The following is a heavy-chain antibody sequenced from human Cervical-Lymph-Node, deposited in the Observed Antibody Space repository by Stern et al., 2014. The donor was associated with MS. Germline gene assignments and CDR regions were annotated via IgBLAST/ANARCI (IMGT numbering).Heavy chain of an antibody. CDR1: GGSISSSGFF. V-gene: IGHV4-39*01. CDR2: ISYSGST. J-gene: IGHJ4*02. D-gene: IGHD1-1*01. CDR3: ARQGGRYSPKN. Sequence: QLQLQESGPGLVKPSETLSLTCTVSGGSISSSGFFWGWIRQPPGKGLEWIGTISYSGSTYYNLYLKSRVTVSADPYKHQFSLKLSSVTAADTAVYYCARQGGRYSPKNWGQGTLVTVSS.